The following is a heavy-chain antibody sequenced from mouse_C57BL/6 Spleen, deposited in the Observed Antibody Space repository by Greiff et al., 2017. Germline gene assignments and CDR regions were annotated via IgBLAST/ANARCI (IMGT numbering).Heavy chain of an antibody. J-gene: IGHJ2*01. CDR3: VYGYVGGSYFDD. Sequence: QVQLQQPGTELVKPGASVKLSCKASGYTFTSYWMHWVKQRPGPGLEWNGTLNPSNGGTNYNEKFKSKATLTGAKSSSTAYMQLSSLTSEDSAVYYCVYGYVGGSYFDDWGQGTTLTVSS. D-gene: IGHD2-2*01. CDR1: GYTFTSYW. V-gene: IGHV1-53*01. CDR2: LNPSNGGT.